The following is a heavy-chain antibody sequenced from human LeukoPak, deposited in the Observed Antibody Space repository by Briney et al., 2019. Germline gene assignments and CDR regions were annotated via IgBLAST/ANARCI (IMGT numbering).Heavy chain of an antibody. CDR2: IYYSGST. J-gene: IGHJ4*02. V-gene: IGHV4-39*07. CDR1: GGSISSSSYY. Sequence: ASETLSLTCTVSGGSISSSSYYWGWIRQPPGKGLEWIGSIYYSGSTYYNPSLKSRVTISVDTSKNQFSLKLSSVTAADTAVYYCARWLWFPINYFDYWGQGTLVTVSS. CDR3: ARWLWFPINYFDY. D-gene: IGHD5-18*01.